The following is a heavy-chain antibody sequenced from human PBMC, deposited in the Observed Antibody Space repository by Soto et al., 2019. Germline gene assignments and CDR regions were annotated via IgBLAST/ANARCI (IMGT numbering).Heavy chain of an antibody. CDR1: GGSFSGYY. V-gene: IGHV4-34*01. D-gene: IGHD4-17*01. CDR3: ARYDYGGIYFDY. CDR2: INHSGST. J-gene: IGHJ4*02. Sequence: QVQLQQWGAGLLKPSETLSLTCAVYGGSFSGYYWGWIRQPPGKGLEWIGEINHSGSTNYNPSLKSRVTISVDTSKNQFSLKLSSVTAADTAVYYCARYDYGGIYFDYWGQGTLVTVSS.